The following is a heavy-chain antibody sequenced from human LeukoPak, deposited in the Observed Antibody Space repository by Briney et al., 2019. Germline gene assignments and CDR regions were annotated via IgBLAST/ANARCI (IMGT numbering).Heavy chain of an antibody. D-gene: IGHD7-27*01. CDR1: GGSISSSSYY. Sequence: PSETLSLTCTVSGGSISSSSYYWGWIRQPPGTGLEWIGSIYYRGSTYYNPSLKSRVTISVDTSKNQFSLKLSSVTAADTAVYYCARLTGGTYYYYYYMDVWGKGTTVSVSS. CDR3: ARLTGGTYYYYYYMDV. J-gene: IGHJ6*03. V-gene: IGHV4-39*01. CDR2: IYYRGST.